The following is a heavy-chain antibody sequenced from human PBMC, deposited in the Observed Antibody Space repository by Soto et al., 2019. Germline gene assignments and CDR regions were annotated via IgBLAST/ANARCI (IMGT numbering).Heavy chain of an antibody. V-gene: IGHV4-59*01. Sequence: SETLSLTCTVSGGSISSYYWSWIRQPPGKGLEWIGYIYYRGSTNYSPSLKSRVTISVDTSKNQFSLKLSSVTAADTAVYYCARDRRVDGPIIFDPWGQGTLVTVSS. J-gene: IGHJ5*02. D-gene: IGHD2-2*01. CDR1: GGSISSYY. CDR2: IYYRGST. CDR3: ARDRRVDGPIIFDP.